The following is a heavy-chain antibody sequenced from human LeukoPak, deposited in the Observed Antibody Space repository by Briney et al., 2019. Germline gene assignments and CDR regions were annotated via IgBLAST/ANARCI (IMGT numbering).Heavy chain of an antibody. J-gene: IGHJ5*02. V-gene: IGHV3-21*01. Sequence: GGSLRLSCAASGFTFSGYDMNWVRQAPGKGLEWVSSISGGSSYIYYADSMKGRFTISRDNGKNSLYLQMNSLRAEDTAVYFCARGSSNVAARNNWFDPWGQGTLVTVSS. D-gene: IGHD6-6*01. CDR2: ISGGSSYI. CDR1: GFTFSGYD. CDR3: ARGSSNVAARNNWFDP.